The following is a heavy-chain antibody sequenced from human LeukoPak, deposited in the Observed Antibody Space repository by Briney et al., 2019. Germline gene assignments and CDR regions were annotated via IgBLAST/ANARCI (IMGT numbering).Heavy chain of an antibody. CDR2: IKVHASQK. CDR3: VSRLLPRLS. V-gene: IGHV3-7*01. Sequence: GGSLRLSCAADGFSESECWMRWVGQAPGKGMEWVANIKVHASQKYYVDSVQGRFTISRENANNSLYLQMNSLRAEDTAVYYCVSRLLPRLSWGQGTLVTVSS. D-gene: IGHD2-15*01. J-gene: IGHJ4*02. CDR1: GFSESECW.